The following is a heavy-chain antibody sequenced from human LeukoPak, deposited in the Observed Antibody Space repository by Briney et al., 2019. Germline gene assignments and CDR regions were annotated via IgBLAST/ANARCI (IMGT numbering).Heavy chain of an antibody. Sequence: KFGESQKISCKASGYSFISHWIGWVRQMPGKGLEWMGIINPGDSDTRYSPSFQGQVTISADKSISTAYLQWSSLKASDTAINYCARHIGSISGIFGVVMTSSHNWFDPWGQGTLVTVSS. V-gene: IGHV5-51*01. CDR1: GYSFISHW. D-gene: IGHD3-3*01. CDR3: ARHIGSISGIFGVVMTSSHNWFDP. CDR2: INPGDSDT. J-gene: IGHJ5*02.